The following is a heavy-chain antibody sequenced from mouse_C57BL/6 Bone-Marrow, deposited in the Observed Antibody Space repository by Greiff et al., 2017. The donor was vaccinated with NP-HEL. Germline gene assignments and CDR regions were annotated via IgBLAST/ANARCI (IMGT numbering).Heavy chain of an antibody. V-gene: IGHV1-69*01. D-gene: IGHD2-1*01. CDR3: ARSWRGNYGAMDY. CDR1: GYTFISYW. Sequence: QVQLQQPGAELVMPGASVKLSCKASGYTFISYWMHWVKQRPGQGLEWIGEIDPSDSYTNYNQKFKGKSTLTVDKSSSTAYMQLSSLTSEDSAVYYCARSWRGNYGAMDYWGQGTSVTVSS. J-gene: IGHJ4*01. CDR2: IDPSDSYT.